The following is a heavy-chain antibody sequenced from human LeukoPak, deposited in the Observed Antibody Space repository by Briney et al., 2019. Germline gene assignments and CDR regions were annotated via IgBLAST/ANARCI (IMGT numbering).Heavy chain of an antibody. CDR2: ISYVGSNK. J-gene: IGHJ4*02. CDR1: GFTFSSYA. V-gene: IGHV3-30*04. CDR3: ARDPRYGDGYFDY. D-gene: IGHD4-17*01. Sequence: PGGSLRLSCAASGFTFSSYAMHWVRQAPGKGLEWVAVISYVGSNKYYADSVKGRFTISRDNSKNTLYLQMNSLRAEDTAVYYCARDPRYGDGYFDYWAREPWSPSPQ.